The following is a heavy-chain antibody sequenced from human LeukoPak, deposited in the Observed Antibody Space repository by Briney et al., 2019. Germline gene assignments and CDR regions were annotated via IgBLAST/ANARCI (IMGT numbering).Heavy chain of an antibody. Sequence: PSQTLSLTCTVSGGSISSGSYYWSWIRQPAGKGLEWIGRIYTSGSTNYNPSLKSRVTISVDTSKNQFFLKLSSVTAADTAVYYCARGVTTVILFDPWGQGTLVTVSS. V-gene: IGHV4-61*02. CDR3: ARGVTTVILFDP. D-gene: IGHD4-11*01. CDR2: IYTSGST. CDR1: GGSISSGSYY. J-gene: IGHJ5*02.